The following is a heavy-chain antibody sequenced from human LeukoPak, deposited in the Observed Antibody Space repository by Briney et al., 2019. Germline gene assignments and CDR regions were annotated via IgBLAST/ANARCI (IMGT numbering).Heavy chain of an antibody. V-gene: IGHV3-23*01. Sequence: PGGSLRLSCAASEFTYGMNWVRQAPGKGLECVSAISSSGSNTYYADSVKGRFTISRDNSKNTLYLQMNSLRAEDTAVYYCAKLTTSWGQGTLVTVSS. CDR3: AKLTTS. J-gene: IGHJ4*02. D-gene: IGHD4-11*01. CDR2: ISSSGSNT. CDR1: EFTYG.